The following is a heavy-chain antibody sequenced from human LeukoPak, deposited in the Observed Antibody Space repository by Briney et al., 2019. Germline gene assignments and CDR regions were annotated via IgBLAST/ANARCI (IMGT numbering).Heavy chain of an antibody. Sequence: GGSLRLSCAASGFTFSSYAMHWVRQAPGKGLEWVAVISYDGSNKYYADSVKGRFTISRDNSKNTLYLQMNSLRAEDTAVYYCAKDRVVGTYCGGDCRHWSLFDYWGQGTLVTVSS. D-gene: IGHD2-21*01. CDR2: ISYDGSNK. J-gene: IGHJ4*02. CDR1: GFTFSSYA. CDR3: AKDRVVGTYCGGDCRHWSLFDY. V-gene: IGHV3-30-3*01.